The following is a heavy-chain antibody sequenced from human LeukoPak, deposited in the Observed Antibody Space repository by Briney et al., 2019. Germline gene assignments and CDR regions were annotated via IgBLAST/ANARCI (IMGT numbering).Heavy chain of an antibody. V-gene: IGHV1-24*01. CDR1: GYTLTELS. J-gene: IGHJ3*02. CDR3: ATGVIRYDYVWGGYRPSDAFDI. CDR2: FDPEDGET. D-gene: IGHD3-16*02. Sequence: ASVKVSCKVSGYTLTELSMHWVRQAPGKGLEWMGGFDPEDGETIYAQKFQGRVTMTEDTSTDTAYMELSSLRSEDTAVYYCATGVIRYDYVWGGYRPSDAFDIWGQGTMVTVSS.